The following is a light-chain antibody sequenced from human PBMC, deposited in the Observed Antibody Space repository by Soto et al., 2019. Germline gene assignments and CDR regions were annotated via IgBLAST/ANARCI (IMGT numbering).Light chain of an antibody. V-gene: IGKV3-20*01. Sequence: EIVLTQSPATLSSFPGDRVTLSCRASQYINTRLAWYQHRPGQAPRLLIYQTSLRAAGIPARFSASGSGTDFTLTISRLEPEDFAMYYCLQHGSSLWTFGQGTKV. J-gene: IGKJ1*01. CDR3: LQHGSSLWT. CDR1: QYINTR. CDR2: QTS.